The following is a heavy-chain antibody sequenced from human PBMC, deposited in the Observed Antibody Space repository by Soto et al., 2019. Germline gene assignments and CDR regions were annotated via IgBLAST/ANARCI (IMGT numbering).Heavy chain of an antibody. CDR1: GGTFSSYA. CDR3: ATSVGWLRGYYYYGMDG. Sequence: SVKVSCKASGGTFSSYAISWVRQAPGQGLEWMGGIIPIFGTANYAQKFQGRVTITADESTSTAYMELSSLRSEDTAVYYCATSVGWLRGYYYYGMDGWGQGTTVTVSS. J-gene: IGHJ6*02. V-gene: IGHV1-69*13. D-gene: IGHD5-12*01. CDR2: IIPIFGTA.